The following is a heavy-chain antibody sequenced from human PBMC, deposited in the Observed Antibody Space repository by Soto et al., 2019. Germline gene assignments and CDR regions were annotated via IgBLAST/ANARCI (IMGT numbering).Heavy chain of an antibody. J-gene: IGHJ4*02. Sequence: KTSETLSLTCTVSGYSISRGGYYWNWIRQNPGKGMEWIGEIGRSGGTKDNPSLKSRVAISVDASKNQFSLKVTSMTAADTAVYYCALWGSYRSFDNWGQGTLVTVSS. CDR3: ALWGSYRSFDN. CDR2: IGRSGGT. D-gene: IGHD3-16*02. CDR1: GYSISRGGYY. V-gene: IGHV4-31*02.